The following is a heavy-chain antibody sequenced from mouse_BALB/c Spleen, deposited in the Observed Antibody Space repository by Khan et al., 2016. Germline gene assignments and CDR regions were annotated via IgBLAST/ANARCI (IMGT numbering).Heavy chain of an antibody. Sequence: EVQLQQSGAELVKPGASVKLSCTASGFNIKDTYMHWVKQRPEQGLEWLGRIDPANGNTKYDPKFQGKATITADTSSNTAYLQLSSLTSEDTAVYYCAMVTAMDYWGQGTSVTVSS. CDR2: IDPANGNT. CDR1: GFNIKDTY. CDR3: AMVTAMDY. V-gene: IGHV14-3*02. J-gene: IGHJ4*01. D-gene: IGHD2-1*01.